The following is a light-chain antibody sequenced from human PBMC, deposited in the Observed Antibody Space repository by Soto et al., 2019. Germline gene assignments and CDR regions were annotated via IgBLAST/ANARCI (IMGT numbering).Light chain of an antibody. CDR1: SSDVGAYNY. J-gene: IGLJ1*01. CDR2: DVS. CDR3: CSCSNSADV. V-gene: IGLV2-11*01. Sequence: QSALTQPRSVSGSPGQSVTISCTGTSSDVGAYNYVSWYQQHPAKAPNLMIYDVSKRPSGVPDRFSGSESGNTASLTSSGLEAEDEDDYCCCSCSNSADVFGTGTKLTVL.